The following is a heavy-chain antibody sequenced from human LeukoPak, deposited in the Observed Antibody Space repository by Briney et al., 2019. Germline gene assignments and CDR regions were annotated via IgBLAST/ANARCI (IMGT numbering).Heavy chain of an antibody. CDR2: ISAYNGNT. CDR1: GYTFTSYG. D-gene: IGHD4-17*01. J-gene: IGHJ4*02. V-gene: IGHV1-18*01. CDR3: ARCYGDYLGLDFDY. Sequence: ASVKVSCKASGYTFTSYGISWVRQAPGQGLEWMGWISAYNGNTNYAQKLQGRVTMTTDTSTSTAYMELRSLRSDDPAVYYCARCYGDYLGLDFDYWGQGTLVTVSS.